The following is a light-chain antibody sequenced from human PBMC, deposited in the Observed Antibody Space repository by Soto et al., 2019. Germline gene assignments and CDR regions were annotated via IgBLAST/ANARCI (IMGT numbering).Light chain of an antibody. CDR2: DVT. V-gene: IGLV2-14*03. J-gene: IGLJ1*01. CDR1: SSDVGAYDD. CDR3: SSDTIGSTPYV. Sequence: QSVLTQPASVTGSPGQSITISCTGTSSDVGAYDDVSWYQQYPGKAPKLMIYDVTDLPSVVSDRLFGSKSGNTASLTISGLHAEDEADYYCSSDTIGSTPYVLGTGTKSNVL.